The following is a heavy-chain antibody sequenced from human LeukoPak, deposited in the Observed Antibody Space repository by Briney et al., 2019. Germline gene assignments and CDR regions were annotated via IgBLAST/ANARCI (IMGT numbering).Heavy chain of an antibody. Sequence: GGSLRLSCAASGFTFSTYEINWVRQAPGKGLEWLSHISTSGSSIHYADSVKGRFTISRDNAKNSLYLQMNSLRVEDKSVYYCARDATTELGTVYMDVWGKGTTVTISS. D-gene: IGHD4-17*01. CDR1: GFTFSTYE. CDR2: ISTSGSSI. V-gene: IGHV3-48*03. CDR3: ARDATTELGTVYMDV. J-gene: IGHJ6*03.